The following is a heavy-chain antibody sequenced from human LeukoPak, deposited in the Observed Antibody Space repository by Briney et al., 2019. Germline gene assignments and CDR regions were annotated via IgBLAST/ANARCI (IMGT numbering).Heavy chain of an antibody. Sequence: PSETLSLTCTVSGGSISSSSYYWGWIRQPPGKGLEWIGSIYYSGSTYYNPSLKSRVTISVDTFKNQFSLKLSSVTAADTAVYYCARVPRGDSSIDYWGQGTLVTVSS. J-gene: IGHJ4*02. V-gene: IGHV4-39*01. CDR3: ARVPRGDSSIDY. CDR1: GGSISSSSYY. D-gene: IGHD6-13*01. CDR2: IYYSGST.